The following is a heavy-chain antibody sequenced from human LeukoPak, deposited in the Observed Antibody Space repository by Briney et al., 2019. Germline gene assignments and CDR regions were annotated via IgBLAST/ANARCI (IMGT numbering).Heavy chain of an antibody. Sequence: SETLSLTCTVSGGSIRSSSYYWGWIRQPPGKGLEWIGSIYYSGSTYYDPSLKSRVTISVDTSQNQLSLKVSSVTAADTAAYYCARISNDWPHYYMDVWGKGTTVIVSS. CDR1: GGSIRSSSYY. CDR3: ARISNDWPHYYMDV. CDR2: IYYSGST. V-gene: IGHV4-39*01. J-gene: IGHJ6*03. D-gene: IGHD3-9*01.